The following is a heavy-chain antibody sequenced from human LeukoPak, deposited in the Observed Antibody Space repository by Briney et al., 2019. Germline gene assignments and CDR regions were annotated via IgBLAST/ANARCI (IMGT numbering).Heavy chain of an antibody. CDR1: GGSISSYY. CDR2: INHSGST. Sequence: PSETLSLTCTVSGGSISSYYWSWIRQPPGKGLEWIGEINHSGSTNYNPSLKSRVTISVDTSKNQFSLKLSSVTAADTAVYYCARGGTLYNWFDPWGQGTLVTVSS. J-gene: IGHJ5*02. CDR3: ARGGTLYNWFDP. V-gene: IGHV4-34*01. D-gene: IGHD1-1*01.